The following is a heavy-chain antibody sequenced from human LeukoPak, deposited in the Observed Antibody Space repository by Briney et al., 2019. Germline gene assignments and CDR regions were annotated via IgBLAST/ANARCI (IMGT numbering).Heavy chain of an antibody. J-gene: IGHJ4*02. CDR2: IKQDGSEK. CDR1: GFTFSNYW. V-gene: IGHV3-7*04. D-gene: IGHD4-17*01. CDR3: ARGYYGDYDY. Sequence: QPGGSLRLSCAASGFTFSNYWMSWVRQAPGKGLEWVANIKQDGSEKYYVDSVKGRFTISRDNVKNSLYVQMNSLRAEDTAVYYCARGYYGDYDYWGQGTLVTVSS.